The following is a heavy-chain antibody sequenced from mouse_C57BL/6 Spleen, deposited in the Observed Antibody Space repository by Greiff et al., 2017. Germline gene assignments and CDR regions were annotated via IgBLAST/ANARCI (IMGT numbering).Heavy chain of an antibody. CDR2: IYPRSGNT. CDR1: GYTFTSYG. V-gene: IGHV1-81*01. Sequence: QVQLQQSGAELARPGASVKLSCKASGYTFTSYGISWVKQRTGQGLEWFGEIYPRSGNTYYNEKFKGKATLTADKSSSTAYMEIRSLTSEDSAVYFCAREPSYLYYFDYWGQGTTLTVSS. J-gene: IGHJ2*01. D-gene: IGHD3-3*01. CDR3: AREPSYLYYFDY.